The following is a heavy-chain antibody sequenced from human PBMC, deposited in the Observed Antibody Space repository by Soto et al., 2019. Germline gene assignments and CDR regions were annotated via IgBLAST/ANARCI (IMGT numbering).Heavy chain of an antibody. CDR3: ARAKPPYYYCSGSYYNPNSQTRNYYYYYGMDV. D-gene: IGHD3-10*01. CDR1: GGSISSSSYY. V-gene: IGHV4-39*01. Sequence: SETLSLTCTVSGGSISSSSYYWGWIRQHPGKGLEWIGSIYYSGSTYYNPSLKSPVPISVDTSKNQFSLKLSSVTAADTAVYYCARAKPPYYYCSGSYYNPNSQTRNYYYYYGMDVWGQGTTVT. CDR2: IYYSGST. J-gene: IGHJ6*02.